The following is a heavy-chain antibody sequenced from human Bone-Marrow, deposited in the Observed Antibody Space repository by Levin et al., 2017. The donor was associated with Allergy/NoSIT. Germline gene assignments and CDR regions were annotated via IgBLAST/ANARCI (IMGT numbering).Heavy chain of an antibody. CDR2: IYSGGST. Sequence: GGSLRLSCAASGFTVSSNYMSWVRQAPGKGPEWVSVIYSGGSTYYADSVKGRFTISRDNSKNTLYLQMNSLRAEDTAGYYCAKGWFGELLSHWGQGTLVTVS. J-gene: IGHJ4*02. V-gene: IGHV3-53*01. D-gene: IGHD3-10*01. CDR3: AKGWFGELLSH. CDR1: GFTVSSNY.